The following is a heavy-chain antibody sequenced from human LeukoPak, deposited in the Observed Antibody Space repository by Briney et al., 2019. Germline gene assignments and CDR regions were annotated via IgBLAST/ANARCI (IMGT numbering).Heavy chain of an antibody. CDR2: IYSGGGT. CDR3: STTVVTPHYFDY. Sequence: GGSLRLSCAASGFTVSSNYMSWVDQAPGKGLEWVSVIYSGGGTYYADSVKGRFIISRDNSQNTLFLQMKSLRAEDTAVYYCSTTVVTPHYFDYWDQGTLVTVSS. CDR1: GFTVSSNY. J-gene: IGHJ4*02. V-gene: IGHV3-53*01. D-gene: IGHD4-23*01.